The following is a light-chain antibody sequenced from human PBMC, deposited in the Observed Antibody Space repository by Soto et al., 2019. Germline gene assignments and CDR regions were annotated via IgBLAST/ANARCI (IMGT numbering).Light chain of an antibody. CDR3: QQYTGSPPWT. Sequence: EVVVTQSPATLSVSPGERATLSCRASPSVNDNLAWYQQKPGQTPRLLIYDVSTRANGVPARFSGRGSGTEFTLTISSLQSEDFALYYCQQYTGSPPWTFGQGTRVEIK. J-gene: IGKJ1*01. CDR1: PSVNDN. V-gene: IGKV3-15*01. CDR2: DVS.